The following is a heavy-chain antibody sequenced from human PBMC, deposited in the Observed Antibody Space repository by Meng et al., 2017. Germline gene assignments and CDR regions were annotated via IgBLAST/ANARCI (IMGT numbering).Heavy chain of an antibody. D-gene: IGHD6-19*01. Sequence: QVQLVHAGAEVKNPGAFVNVSCKASGYTFTSYDINWVRQATGQGLEWMGWMNPNSGNTGYAQKFQGRVTMTRNTSISTAYMELSSLRSEDTAVYYCARYVAVAGVDYWGQGTLVTVSS. CDR2: MNPNSGNT. CDR1: GYTFTSYD. J-gene: IGHJ4*02. CDR3: ARYVAVAGVDY. V-gene: IGHV1-8*01.